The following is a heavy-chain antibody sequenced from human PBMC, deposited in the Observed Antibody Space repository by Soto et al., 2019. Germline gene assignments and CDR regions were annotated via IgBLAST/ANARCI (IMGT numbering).Heavy chain of an antibody. Sequence: QLQLQESGPGLVKPSETLSLTCSVTGGSISSISYYWVWISQPPGKGLEWIGSIYSSGSTYYNPSLTSRVTIFVDTSETQFSLRLSSVTAADTAVYYGVRRRIVGPTTHYYFWGQVTVVTFAS. CDR3: VRRRIVGPTTHYYF. D-gene: IGHD1-26*01. V-gene: IGHV4-39*01. CDR2: IYSSGST. CDR1: GGSISSISYY. J-gene: IGHJ4*02.